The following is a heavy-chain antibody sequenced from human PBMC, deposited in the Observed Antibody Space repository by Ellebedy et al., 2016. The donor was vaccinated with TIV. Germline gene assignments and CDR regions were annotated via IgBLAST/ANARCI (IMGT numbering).Heavy chain of an antibody. CDR2: ISSNGGST. CDR1: GFTFSSHA. Sequence: GESLKISCSASGFTFSSHAMHWVRQAPGKGLEYVSAISSNGGSTYYADSVKGRFTISRDNSKNTLYLQMSSLRAEDTAVYYCVKDDGGYGMDVWGQGTTVTVSS. CDR3: VKDDGGYGMDV. D-gene: IGHD3-16*01. V-gene: IGHV3-64D*09. J-gene: IGHJ6*02.